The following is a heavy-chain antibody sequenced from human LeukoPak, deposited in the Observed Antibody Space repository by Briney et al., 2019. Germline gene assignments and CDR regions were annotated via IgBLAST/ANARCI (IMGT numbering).Heavy chain of an antibody. J-gene: IGHJ4*02. CDR2: INHSGST. V-gene: IGHV4-34*01. D-gene: IGHD6-6*01. CDR1: GFTFSSYW. CDR3: ARGDIAARLND. Sequence: GSLRLSCAASGFTFSSYWMTWVRQPPGKGLEWIGEINHSGSTSYSPSLKSRVTISVDTSKNQFSLKLSSVTAADTALYYCARGDIAARLNDWDQGTLVTVSS.